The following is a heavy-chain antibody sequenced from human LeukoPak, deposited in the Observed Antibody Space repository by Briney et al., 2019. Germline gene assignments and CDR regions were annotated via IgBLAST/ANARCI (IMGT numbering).Heavy chain of an antibody. CDR1: GYSFSIYW. V-gene: IGHV5-51*01. Sequence: GESLKISCKGSGYSFSIYWIAWVRQMPGKGLEWMGIIYPGDSDTRYSPSFRGQVTISADKSISTAYLQWSSLKASDTAMYYCARGSLTGTLGYWGQGTLVTVSS. D-gene: IGHD1-7*01. CDR2: IYPGDSDT. CDR3: ARGSLTGTLGY. J-gene: IGHJ4*02.